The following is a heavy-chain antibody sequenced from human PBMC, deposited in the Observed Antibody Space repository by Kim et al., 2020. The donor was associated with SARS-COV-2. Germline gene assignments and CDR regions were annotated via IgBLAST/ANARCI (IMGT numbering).Heavy chain of an antibody. V-gene: IGHV4-34*01. D-gene: IGHD1-20*01. Sequence: SETLSLTCAVYGGSFSGYYWSWIRQPPGKGLEWIGEINHSGSTNYNPSLKSRVTISVDTSKNQFSLKLSSVTAADTAVYYCARLSGYKYYFDYWGQGTLVTVSS. J-gene: IGHJ4*02. CDR2: INHSGST. CDR1: GGSFSGYY. CDR3: ARLSGYKYYFDY.